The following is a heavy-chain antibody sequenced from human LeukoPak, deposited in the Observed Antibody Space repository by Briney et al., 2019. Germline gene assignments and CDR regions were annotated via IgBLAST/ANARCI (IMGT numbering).Heavy chain of an antibody. J-gene: IGHJ4*02. CDR3: AKANPDYSFLFDY. D-gene: IGHD4-11*01. Sequence: QSGGSLRLSCAASGFTFSSYAMSWVRQAPGKGLEWGSAISGSGGTTYYADSVKGRFTISRDNSKNTLYLQMNSLRAEDTAVYYCAKANPDYSFLFDYWGQGTLVTVSS. CDR1: GFTFSSYA. V-gene: IGHV3-23*01. CDR2: ISGSGGTT.